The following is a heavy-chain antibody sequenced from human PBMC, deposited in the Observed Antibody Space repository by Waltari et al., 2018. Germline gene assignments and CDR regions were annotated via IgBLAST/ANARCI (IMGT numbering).Heavy chain of an antibody. J-gene: IGHJ6*02. CDR2: MSGSGLI. CDR1: GFTLPSYT. V-gene: IGHV3-23*01. CDR3: AKDEGNRIAPTFGMDG. D-gene: IGHD2-21*01. Sequence: EFQLLEAGGGLEQPGGSLRLSGAASGFTLPSYTLIWVRQAPGKGLEWVSLMSGSGLIENADSVKGRFTISRDKAKNTLYLEMNRLRAEDTAVYYCAKDEGNRIAPTFGMDGRGHGTTVIVS.